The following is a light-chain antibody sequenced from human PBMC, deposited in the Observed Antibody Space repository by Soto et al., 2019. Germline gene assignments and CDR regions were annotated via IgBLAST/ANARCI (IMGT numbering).Light chain of an antibody. CDR1: QNINTY. V-gene: IGKV1-39*01. CDR2: YAS. J-gene: IGKJ2*01. Sequence: DIQMTQSPSSLSASVGDRVTITCRTSQNINTYLNWYQQRPGEAPNLLISYASSLQSGVPSTFSGSGSGTAFTLTISSLQPEDFATYFCQQSYSTPYTFGQATTVEIK. CDR3: QQSYSTPYT.